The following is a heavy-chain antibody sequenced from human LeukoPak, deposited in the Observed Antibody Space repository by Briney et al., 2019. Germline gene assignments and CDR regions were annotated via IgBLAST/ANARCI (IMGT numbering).Heavy chain of an antibody. V-gene: IGHV4-39*07. D-gene: IGHD6-13*01. CDR2: IYYSGST. CDR3: ARITGYSTPHNWFDP. J-gene: IGHJ5*02. CDR1: GGSISSSSYY. Sequence: SETLSLTCTVSGGSISSSSYYWGWIRQPPGKGLEWIGSIYYSGSTYYNPSLKSRVTISVDTSKNQFSLKLSSVTAADTAVYYCARITGYSTPHNWFDPWGQGTLVTVSS.